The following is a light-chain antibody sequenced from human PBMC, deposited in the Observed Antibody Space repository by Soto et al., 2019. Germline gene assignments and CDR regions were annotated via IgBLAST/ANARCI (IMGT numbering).Light chain of an antibody. CDR3: QQYHSWRS. V-gene: IGKV3-15*01. Sequence: EIVLTQSPVTLSVSPGESATLSCRASQSVSTNLAWYQQKPGQAPRLLIYGAYTRATAVPDRFSGSGSGTDFTLTISSLQSEDFAAYYCQQYHSWRSFGQGTKVESK. CDR1: QSVSTN. CDR2: GAY. J-gene: IGKJ1*01.